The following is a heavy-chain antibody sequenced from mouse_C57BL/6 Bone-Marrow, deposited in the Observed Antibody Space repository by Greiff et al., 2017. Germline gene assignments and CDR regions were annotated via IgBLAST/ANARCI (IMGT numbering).Heavy chain of an antibody. D-gene: IGHD4-1*01. CDR2: ISDGGSYT. J-gene: IGHJ3*01. CDR3: ARDRDWGVWFAY. V-gene: IGHV5-4*01. CDR1: GFTFSSYA. Sequence: EVMLVESGGGLVKPGGSLKLSCAASGFTFSSYAMSWVRQTPEKRLEWVATISDGGSYTYYPDNVKGRFTIARDNAKNNLYLQMSHLKSEETAMYYCARDRDWGVWFAYWGQGTLVTVSA.